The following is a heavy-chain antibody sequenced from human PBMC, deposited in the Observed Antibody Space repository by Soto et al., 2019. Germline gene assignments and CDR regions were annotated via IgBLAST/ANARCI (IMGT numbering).Heavy chain of an antibody. CDR1: GFTFSSYA. D-gene: IGHD3-10*01. CDR3: AKSGGYYYGSGSSLVDFDC. J-gene: IGHJ4*02. V-gene: IGHV3-23*01. CDR2: ISGSGGST. Sequence: EVQLLESGGGLVQPGGSLRLSCAASGFTFSSYAMSWVRQAPGKGLEWVSAISGSGGSTYYADSVKGRFTISRDNSKNTLYLQMNSLRAEDTAVYYCAKSGGYYYGSGSSLVDFDCWGQGTLVTVSS.